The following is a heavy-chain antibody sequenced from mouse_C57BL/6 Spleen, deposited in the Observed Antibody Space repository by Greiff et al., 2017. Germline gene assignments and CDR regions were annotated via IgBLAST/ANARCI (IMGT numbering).Heavy chain of an antibody. Sequence: VQLQQSGAELVRPGASVKLSCTASGFNIKDDYMHWVKQRPEQGLEWIGRIDPENGDTEYASKFQGKATIPADTSSNTAYLQLSSLTSEDTAVXSCTTGGNYPFDYWGQGTTLTVSS. CDR1: GFNIKDDY. V-gene: IGHV14-4*01. CDR3: TTGGNYPFDY. J-gene: IGHJ2*01. CDR2: IDPENGDT. D-gene: IGHD2-1*01.